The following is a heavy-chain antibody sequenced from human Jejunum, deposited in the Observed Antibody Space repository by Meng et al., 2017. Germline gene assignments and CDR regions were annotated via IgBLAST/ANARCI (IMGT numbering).Heavy chain of an antibody. Sequence: SETLSLTCAASGYSISSDYYWRWIRQSPGKGLEWIARIFHSGSSDYNPSLKSRVTISVDTSKNQFSLKLTSVTAADSAVYYCARTRYHSGSAYYEFGYWGHGTLVTVSS. CDR3: ARTRYHSGSAYYEFGY. CDR2: IFHSGSS. CDR1: GYSISSDYY. J-gene: IGHJ4*01. V-gene: IGHV4-38-2*01. D-gene: IGHD3-22*01.